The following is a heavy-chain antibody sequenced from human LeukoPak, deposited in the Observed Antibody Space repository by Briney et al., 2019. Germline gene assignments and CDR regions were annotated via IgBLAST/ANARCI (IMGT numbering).Heavy chain of an antibody. CDR2: IYNSGST. V-gene: IGHV4-39*01. CDR3: ARHLAIAATDY. D-gene: IGHD6-13*01. Sequence: PSETLSLTCTVSGVSISNSSYYWGWIRQPPGKGLEWIGNIYNSGSTFYNPSLKSRVTISVDTSKNQFSLKLSSVTAADTAVYFCARHLAIAATDYWGQGTLVTVSS. J-gene: IGHJ4*02. CDR1: GVSISNSSYY.